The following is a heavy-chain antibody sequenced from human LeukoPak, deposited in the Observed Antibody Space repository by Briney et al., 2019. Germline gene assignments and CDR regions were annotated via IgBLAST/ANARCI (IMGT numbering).Heavy chain of an antibody. D-gene: IGHD4-17*01. V-gene: IGHV3-7*01. Sequence: PGGPLRLSCAASGFTFSSYEMRWVRHAPGKRLEWVANIKQDGSEKYYVDSVKGRFTIYRDNAKNSLYLQMNSQRAEDTAVYYCAREFYGDYNDAFDIWGQGTMVTVSS. CDR2: IKQDGSEK. CDR3: AREFYGDYNDAFDI. J-gene: IGHJ3*02. CDR1: GFTFSSYE.